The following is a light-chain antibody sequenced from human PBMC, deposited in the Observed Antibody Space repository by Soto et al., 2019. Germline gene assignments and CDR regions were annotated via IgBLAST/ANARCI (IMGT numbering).Light chain of an antibody. V-gene: IGLV2-11*01. Sequence: QAVVTHPRSLSGSPGQSGPISCTVASSDGGGYNYVSWYQQHPAKAPKLMIYDVSKRPSEVPDRFSGSKSGNTASLTISGLQAEDEADYYCCSYAGSYTFPYVFGTGTKVTVL. CDR3: CSYAGSYTFPYV. J-gene: IGLJ1*01. CDR2: DVS. CDR1: SSDGGGYNY.